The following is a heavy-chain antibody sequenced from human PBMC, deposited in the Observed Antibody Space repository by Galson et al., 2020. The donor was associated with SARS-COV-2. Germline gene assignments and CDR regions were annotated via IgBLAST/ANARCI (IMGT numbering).Heavy chain of an antibody. CDR2: IRSKSNNYAT. Sequence: GESLKISCAASGFSLSGSAINWVRQASGTGLEWVGRIRSKSNNYATAYAASVRGRFTISRDDSKNTAYLQMNSLKTEDTAMYYCTRSPYCSSTSCYTGYWGQGTLVTVSS. CDR1: GFSLSGSA. V-gene: IGHV3-73*01. CDR3: TRSPYCSSTSCYTGY. D-gene: IGHD2-2*02. J-gene: IGHJ4*02.